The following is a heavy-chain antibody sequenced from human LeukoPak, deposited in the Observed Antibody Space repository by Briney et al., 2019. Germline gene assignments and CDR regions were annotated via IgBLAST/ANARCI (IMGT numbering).Heavy chain of an antibody. CDR1: GFTFSSYA. CDR3: AKDGKIQLFDSYYDY. V-gene: IGHV3-23*01. D-gene: IGHD5-18*01. Sequence: GGSLRLSCAASGFTFSSYAMSWVRQAPGKGLEGVSDISGSGGSTYYADSVKGRFTISRDNSKNTLYLQMNSLRAEDTAVYYCAKDGKIQLFDSYYDYWGQGTLVTVSS. CDR2: ISGSGGST. J-gene: IGHJ4*02.